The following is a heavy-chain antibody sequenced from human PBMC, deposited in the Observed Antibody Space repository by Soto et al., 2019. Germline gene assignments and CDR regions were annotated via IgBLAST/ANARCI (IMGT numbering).Heavy chain of an antibody. CDR2: INHSGST. Sequence: QVQLQQWGAGLLKPSETLSLTCAVYAGSFSGYYWSWIRQPPGKGLEWIGEINHSGSTNYNPSLMSRVTISADTSTNRFPLKLSSVTAADTAVYYCARGPPIIVRGYAFDIWAQGTMVTVSS. J-gene: IGHJ3*02. CDR1: AGSFSGYY. V-gene: IGHV4-34*01. CDR3: ARGPPIIVRGYAFDI. D-gene: IGHD2-8*01.